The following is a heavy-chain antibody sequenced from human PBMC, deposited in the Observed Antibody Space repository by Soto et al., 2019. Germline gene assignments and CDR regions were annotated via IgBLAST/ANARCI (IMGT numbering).Heavy chain of an antibody. CDR3: ARARWLVRDYYGMDV. Sequence: ASVKVSCKASGYTFTSYDINWVRQATGQGLEWMGWMNPNSGNTGYAQKFQGRVTMTRNTSISTAYMELSSLRSEDTAVYYCARARWLVRDYYGMDVWGQGTTVTVSS. CDR2: MNPNSGNT. D-gene: IGHD6-19*01. J-gene: IGHJ6*02. CDR1: GYTFTSYD. V-gene: IGHV1-8*01.